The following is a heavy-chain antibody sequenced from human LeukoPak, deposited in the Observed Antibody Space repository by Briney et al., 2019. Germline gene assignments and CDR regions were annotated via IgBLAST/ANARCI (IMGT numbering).Heavy chain of an antibody. D-gene: IGHD2/OR15-2a*01. CDR3: ASYFGNYFDY. J-gene: IGHJ4*02. CDR1: GGSISSYY. CDR2: IYYSGST. V-gene: IGHV4-59*01. Sequence: SETLSLTCTVSGGSISSYYWSWIRQPPGKGLEWIGYIYYSGSTNYNPSLKSRVTVSVDTSKNQFSLKLSSVTAADTAVYYCASYFGNYFDYWGQGTLVTVSS.